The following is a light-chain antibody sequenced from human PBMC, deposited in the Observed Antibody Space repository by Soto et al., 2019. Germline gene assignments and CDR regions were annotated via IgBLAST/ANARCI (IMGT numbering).Light chain of an antibody. CDR2: DAS. CDR3: HQRSNWPPDT. J-gene: IGKJ5*01. CDR1: QSVSSY. V-gene: IGKV3-11*01. Sequence: EIVLTQSPATLSLSPGERATLSCRASQSVSSYLAWYQQKPGQAPRLLIYDASNRATGIPARFSGSGSGTDFTLTSSSLEPEDFAVYYCHQRSNWPPDTFGQGTRLEIK.